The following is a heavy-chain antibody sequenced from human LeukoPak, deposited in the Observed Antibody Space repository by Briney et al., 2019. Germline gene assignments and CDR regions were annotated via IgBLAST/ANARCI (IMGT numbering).Heavy chain of an antibody. CDR2: IIPNSGGT. Sequence: GASVKVSCKASGYTFTGYYMHWVRQAPGQGLEWMGWIIPNSGGTNYAQKFQGRVTMTRDTSISTAYMELSRLRSDDTAVYYCARVKMATINCFDYWGQGTLVTVSS. CDR3: ARVKMATINCFDY. V-gene: IGHV1-2*02. CDR1: GYTFTGYY. J-gene: IGHJ4*02. D-gene: IGHD5-24*01.